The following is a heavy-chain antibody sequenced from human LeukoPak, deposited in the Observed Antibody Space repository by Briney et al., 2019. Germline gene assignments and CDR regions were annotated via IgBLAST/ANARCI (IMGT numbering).Heavy chain of an antibody. CDR1: GYSISSGYY. V-gene: IGHV4-38-2*02. Sequence: RSSETLSLTCTVSGYSISSGYYWGWIRQPPGKGLEWIGSIYQSGSTYYNPSLKSRVTISVDTSKNQFSLKLSSVTAADTAVYYCARHLDYGDYLCAFDIWGQGTMVTVSS. CDR3: ARHLDYGDYLCAFDI. CDR2: IYQSGST. J-gene: IGHJ3*02. D-gene: IGHD4-17*01.